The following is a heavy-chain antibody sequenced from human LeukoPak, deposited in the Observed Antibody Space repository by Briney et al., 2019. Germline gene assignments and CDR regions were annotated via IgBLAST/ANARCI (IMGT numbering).Heavy chain of an antibody. CDR2: IYYSGST. CDR1: GGSISSSSYY. V-gene: IGHV4-39*01. D-gene: IGHD5-24*01. J-gene: IGHJ4*02. Sequence: SETLSLTCIVSGGSISSSSYYWGWIRQPPGMGLEWIGNIYYSGSTYYNPSLKSRVTISVDTSKNQFSLKLSSVTAADTAVYYCASYRRDGYNPAMWYFDYWGQGTLVTVSS. CDR3: ASYRRDGYNPAMWYFDY.